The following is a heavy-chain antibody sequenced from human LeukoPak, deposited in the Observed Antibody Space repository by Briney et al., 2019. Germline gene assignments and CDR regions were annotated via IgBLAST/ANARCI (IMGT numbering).Heavy chain of an antibody. CDR3: AREWYYYDSSGSENYYFDY. Sequence: GASVKVSCKASGGTFTSYGISWVRQAPGQGGEWKGRSIPIFGTANYAQKFQGRVTITTDESTSTAYMELSSLRSEDTAVYYCAREWYYYDSSGSENYYFDYWGQGTLVTVSS. J-gene: IGHJ4*02. CDR2: SIPIFGTA. CDR1: GGTFTSYG. V-gene: IGHV1-69*05. D-gene: IGHD3-22*01.